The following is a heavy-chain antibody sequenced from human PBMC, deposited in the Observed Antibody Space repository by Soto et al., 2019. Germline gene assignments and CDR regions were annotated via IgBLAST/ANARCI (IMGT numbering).Heavy chain of an antibody. Sequence: GGSPKLSCAASGFRCNDYYMSWIRQAPGKGLEWVSYISSSDSSSGSTEYYADSVKGRFTISRDNAKNSLYLQMNSLRAEDTAVYYCAREVEYWFDLWGQGTLVTVSS. CDR2: ISSSDSSSGSTE. J-gene: IGHJ5*02. D-gene: IGHD3-3*01. CDR3: AREVEYWFDL. CDR1: GFRCNDYY. V-gene: IGHV3-11*01.